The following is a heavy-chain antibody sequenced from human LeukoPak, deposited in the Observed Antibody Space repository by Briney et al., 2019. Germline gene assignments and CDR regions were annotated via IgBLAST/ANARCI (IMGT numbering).Heavy chain of an antibody. CDR1: GGSFSGYY. CDR2: INPSGST. CDR3: ARGPHNRYCSGGSCYRGWFDP. J-gene: IGHJ5*02. D-gene: IGHD2-15*01. V-gene: IGHV4-34*01. Sequence: KPSETLSLTCAVYGGSFSGYYWSWIRQPPGKGLEWIGEINPSGSTNYNPSLKSRVTISVDTSKNQFSLKLSSVTAADTAVYYCARGPHNRYCSGGSCYRGWFDPWGQGTLVTVSS.